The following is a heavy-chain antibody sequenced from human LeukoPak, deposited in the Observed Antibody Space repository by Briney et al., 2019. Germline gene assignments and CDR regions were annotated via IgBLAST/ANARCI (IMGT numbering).Heavy chain of an antibody. CDR1: GYTFTSYA. CDR3: ARDCGDLYGSECGMVAFDI. J-gene: IGHJ3*02. Sequence: ASVKVSCKASGYTFTSYAMHWVRQAPGQRLEWMGWINAGNGNTKYSQKFQGRVTITRDTSASTAYMELSSLRSEDTAVYYCARDCGDLYGSECGMVAFDIWGQGTMVTVSS. V-gene: IGHV1-3*01. CDR2: INAGNGNT. D-gene: IGHD3-10*01.